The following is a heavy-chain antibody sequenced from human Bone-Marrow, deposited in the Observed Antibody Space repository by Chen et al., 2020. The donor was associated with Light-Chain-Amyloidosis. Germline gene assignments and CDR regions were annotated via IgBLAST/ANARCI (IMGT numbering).Heavy chain of an antibody. CDR1: GGSISSSSYY. V-gene: IGHV4-39*01. D-gene: IGHD3-10*01. CDR3: ARSIYGSGSSFDY. CDR2: IYYSGST. Sequence: QLQLQESGPGLVKPSETLSLTCTVPGGSISSSSYYWGWIRQPPGKGLEWIGSIYYSGSTYYNPSLKSRVTISVDTSKNQFSLKLSSVTAADTAVYYCARSIYGSGSSFDYWGQGTLVTVSS. J-gene: IGHJ4*02.